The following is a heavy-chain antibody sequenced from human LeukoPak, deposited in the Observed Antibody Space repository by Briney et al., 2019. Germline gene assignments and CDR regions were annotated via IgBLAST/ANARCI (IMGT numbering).Heavy chain of an antibody. CDR2: ISTSGGST. CDR1: EFSFNSYA. CDR3: AKDHFGYSSSSLDY. D-gene: IGHD6-13*01. J-gene: IGHJ4*02. V-gene: IGHV3-23*01. Sequence: GGSLRLSCSASEFSFNSYAFCWVRQAPPKGLEWVSAISTSGGSTYYADSVKGRFTTSRDNSKNTLYLQMNSLRAEDTAVYFCAKDHFGYSSSSLDYWGQGTLVTVSS.